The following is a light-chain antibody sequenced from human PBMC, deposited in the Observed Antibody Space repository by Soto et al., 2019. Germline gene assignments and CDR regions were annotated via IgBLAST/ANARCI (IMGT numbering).Light chain of an antibody. CDR1: QSVSTY. CDR3: QQRTKWPPEVT. CDR2: DAS. J-gene: IGKJ3*01. V-gene: IGKV3-11*01. Sequence: EIVLTQSPATLSLSPGERATLSCRASQSVSTYLAWYQQKPGQAPRLLIYDASRRSTGIPARFSSSGSGTDFTLAISSPEPEDFAGYFCQQRTKWPPEVTFGPGTKVDIK.